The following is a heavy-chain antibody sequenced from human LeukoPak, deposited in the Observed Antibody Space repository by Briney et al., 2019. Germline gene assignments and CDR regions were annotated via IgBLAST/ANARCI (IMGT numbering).Heavy chain of an antibody. CDR2: ISNSSNYI. Sequence: GGAPRLSCAASGFTFSSYSMNWVRQAPGEGLDWVSSISNSSNYISYADSVKGRFTISRDHVKNTLYLQMNSLRAEDTAVYYCVEASSGWLYYFDYWGQGILVTVSS. V-gene: IGHV3-21*01. D-gene: IGHD6-19*01. CDR1: GFTFSSYS. J-gene: IGHJ4*02. CDR3: VEASSGWLYYFDY.